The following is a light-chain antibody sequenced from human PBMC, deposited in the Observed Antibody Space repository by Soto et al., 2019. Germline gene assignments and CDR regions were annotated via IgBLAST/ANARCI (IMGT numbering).Light chain of an antibody. CDR1: QSISSW. J-gene: IGKJ1*01. CDR2: DAS. CDR3: QHYNSYSEA. V-gene: IGKV1-5*01. Sequence: DIQMTQSPSTLSASVGDRVTITCRASQSISSWLAWYQQKPGKAPKLLIYDASSLESRVPSRFSGSGSGTEFTLTISSLQPDDFATYYCQHYNSYSEAFGQGTKVELK.